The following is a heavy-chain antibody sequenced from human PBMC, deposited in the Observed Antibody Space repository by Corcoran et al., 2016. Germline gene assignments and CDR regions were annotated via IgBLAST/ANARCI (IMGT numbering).Heavy chain of an antibody. CDR3: TTDRRRWAKLPPSYYYGMDV. CDR2: IKSKTDGGTT. V-gene: IGHV3-15*07. D-gene: IGHD2-15*01. Sequence: EVQLVESGGGLVKPGGSLRLSCAASGFTFSNAWMNWVRQAPGKGLEWVGRIKSKTDGGTTDYAAPVKGRFTISRDDSKNTLYLQMNSLKTEDTAVYYCTTDRRRWAKLPPSYYYGMDVWGQGTTVTVSS. CDR1: GFTFSNAW. J-gene: IGHJ6*02.